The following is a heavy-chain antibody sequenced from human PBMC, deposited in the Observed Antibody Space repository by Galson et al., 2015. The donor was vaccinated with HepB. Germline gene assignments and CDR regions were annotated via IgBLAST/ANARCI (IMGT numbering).Heavy chain of an antibody. Sequence: SLRLSCAASGFTFSSYSMNWVRQAPGKGLEWVSSISSSSSYIYYADSVKGRFTISRDNAKNSLYLQMNSLRAEDTAVYYCARDQVYCSGGSCLESYYYGMDVWGQGTTVTVSS. CDR1: GFTFSSYS. D-gene: IGHD2-15*01. V-gene: IGHV3-21*01. J-gene: IGHJ6*02. CDR2: ISSSSSYI. CDR3: ARDQVYCSGGSCLESYYYGMDV.